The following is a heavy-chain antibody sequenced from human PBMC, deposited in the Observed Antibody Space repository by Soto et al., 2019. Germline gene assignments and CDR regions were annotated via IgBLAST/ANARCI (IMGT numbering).Heavy chain of an antibody. CDR2: ILYDGSKE. D-gene: IGHD2-21*01. CDR1: GFSFNTYV. V-gene: IGHV3-30*18. Sequence: GGSLRLSCTDSGFSFNTYVMDWVRHAPGKGLEWVARILYDGSKEYYAHPVKGRFTISRDNSKNTLYLQMDRLRVEDTAVYFCAKGLALMADHWGQGPPVTVSS. CDR3: AKGLALMADH. J-gene: IGHJ4*02.